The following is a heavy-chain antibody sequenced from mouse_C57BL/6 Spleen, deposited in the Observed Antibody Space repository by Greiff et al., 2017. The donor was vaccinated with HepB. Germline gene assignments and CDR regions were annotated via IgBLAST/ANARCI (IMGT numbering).Heavy chain of an antibody. J-gene: IGHJ3*01. CDR3: ERGWGQLRLPFAY. Sequence: QVQLQQSGAELARPGASVKMSCKASGYTFTSYTMHWVKQRPGQGLEWIGYINPSSGYTKYNQKFKDKATLTADKSSSTAYMQLSSLTSEDSAVYYCERGWGQLRLPFAYWGQGTLVTVSA. V-gene: IGHV1-4*01. CDR1: GYTFTSYT. D-gene: IGHD3-2*02. CDR2: INPSSGYT.